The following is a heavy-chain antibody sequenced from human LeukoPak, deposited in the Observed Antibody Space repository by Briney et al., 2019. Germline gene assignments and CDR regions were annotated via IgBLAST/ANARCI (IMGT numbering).Heavy chain of an antibody. V-gene: IGHV1-24*01. D-gene: IGHD3-22*01. Sequence: ASVKVSCKVSGYTLTELSMHWVRQAPGKGLEWMGGFDPEDGETIYAQKFQGRVTMTTDTSTSTAYMELRSLRSDDTAVYYCARGAVVDPLDYWGQGTLVTVSS. CDR3: ARGAVVDPLDY. CDR2: FDPEDGET. J-gene: IGHJ4*02. CDR1: GYTLTELS.